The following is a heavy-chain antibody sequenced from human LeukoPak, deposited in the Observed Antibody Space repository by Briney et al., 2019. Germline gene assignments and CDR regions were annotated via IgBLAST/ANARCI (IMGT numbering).Heavy chain of an antibody. CDR1: GYTFSDYY. V-gene: IGHV1-2*02. CDR3: ARDWLLRYSEGGFDY. CDR2: MNVKTGAT. D-gene: IGHD3-9*01. Sequence: ASVKVSCKASGYTFSDYYIHWVRQAPGHGLEWLGWMNVKTGATSSAQRFPGRFTMTRDTSIGTASMESSSLTSDDTAVYYCARDWLLRYSEGGFDYCSQAALVTVSS. J-gene: IGHJ4*02.